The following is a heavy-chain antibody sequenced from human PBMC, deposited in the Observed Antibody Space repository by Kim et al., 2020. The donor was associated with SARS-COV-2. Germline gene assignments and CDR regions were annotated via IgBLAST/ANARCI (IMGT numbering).Heavy chain of an antibody. CDR2: GGST. V-gene: IGHV1-46*01. CDR3: VWRLLRDY. D-gene: IGHD6-25*01. Sequence: GGSTSYAQKFQGRVTMTRDTSTSTVYMELSSLRSEDTAVYYCVWRLLRDYWGQGTLVTVSS. J-gene: IGHJ4*02.